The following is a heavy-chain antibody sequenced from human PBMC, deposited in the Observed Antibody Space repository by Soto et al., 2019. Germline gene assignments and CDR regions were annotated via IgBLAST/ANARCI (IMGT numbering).Heavy chain of an antibody. CDR2: IYYSGST. CDR1: GYSIISSNL. J-gene: IGHJ5*02. D-gene: IGHD2-2*01. V-gene: IGHV4-28*01. CDR3: ARYSQYQQLGGFEP. Sequence: SETLGFGCAFSGYSIISSNLWCWIRHPPGKGLEWIGYIYYSGSTYYNPSLKSRVTMSVATSKNQFSMKLSSVNAVDTAVYYCARYSQYQQLGGFEPWGQGTLLTVSS.